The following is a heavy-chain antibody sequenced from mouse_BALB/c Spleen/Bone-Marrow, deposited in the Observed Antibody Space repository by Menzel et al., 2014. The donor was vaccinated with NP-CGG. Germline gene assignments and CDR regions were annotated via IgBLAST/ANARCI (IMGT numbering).Heavy chain of an antibody. J-gene: IGHJ2*01. D-gene: IGHD2-10*02. Sequence: EVNLVESGGGLVQPGGSLRLSCANSGFTLTDYYMSWVRQPPGKALEWLGFIRNKANGYTTEYSASVKGRFTISRDNSQSILYLQMNTLRAEDSATYYCARDKYGSFDYWGQGTTLTVSS. V-gene: IGHV7-3*02. CDR2: IRNKANGYTT. CDR3: ARDKYGSFDY. CDR1: GFTLTDYY.